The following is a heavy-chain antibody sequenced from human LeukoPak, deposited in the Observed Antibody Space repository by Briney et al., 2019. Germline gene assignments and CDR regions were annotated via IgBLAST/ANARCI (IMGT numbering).Heavy chain of an antibody. D-gene: IGHD3-16*01. Sequence: GASVKVSCKASGYTFTSYGISWVRQAPGLGLEWMGWISAYNGNTNYAQKLQGRVTMTTDTSTTTAYMELRSLRSDDTAVYYCAREVLGLPFVYWGQGTLVTVSS. CDR1: GYTFTSYG. V-gene: IGHV1-18*01. J-gene: IGHJ4*02. CDR3: AREVLGLPFVY. CDR2: ISAYNGNT.